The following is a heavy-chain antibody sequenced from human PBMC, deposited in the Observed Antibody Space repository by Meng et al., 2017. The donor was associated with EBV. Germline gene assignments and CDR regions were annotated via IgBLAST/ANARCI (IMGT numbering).Heavy chain of an antibody. Sequence: QVQWVQSAAEVKEPGSSVKGSCKTSGGPFRYYAISWVRQAPGQGLEWLGGFLPRLGAPNYAQKFHGRVKITADESTSTHYMDLSSLRSEDTAIYYCASESGRGYTPDYWGQGTLVTVSS. CDR1: GGPFRYYA. CDR3: ASESGRGYTPDY. J-gene: IGHJ4*02. V-gene: IGHV1-69*01. CDR2: FLPRLGAP. D-gene: IGHD3-10*01.